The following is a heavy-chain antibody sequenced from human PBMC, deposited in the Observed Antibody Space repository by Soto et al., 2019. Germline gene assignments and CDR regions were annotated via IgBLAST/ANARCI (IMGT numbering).Heavy chain of an antibody. D-gene: IGHD3-22*01. J-gene: IGHJ4*02. CDR3: ATEDSSGYYYRFDY. CDR1: GYTLTELS. V-gene: IGHV1-24*01. Sequence: ASVKVSCKVSGYTLTELSMHWVRQAPGKGLEWMGGFDPEDGETIYAQKFQGRVTMTEDTSTDTAYMELSSLRSEDTAVYSCATEDSSGYYYRFDYWGRGTLVTVSS. CDR2: FDPEDGET.